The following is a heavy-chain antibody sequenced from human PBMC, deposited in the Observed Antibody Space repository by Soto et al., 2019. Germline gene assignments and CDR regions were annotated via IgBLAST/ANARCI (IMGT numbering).Heavy chain of an antibody. CDR3: ATFSGGSGQYYYYYGMDV. CDR2: INPSGGST. Sequence: ASVKVSCKASGYTFTTYYMHWVRQAPGQGLEWMGIINPSGGSTSYAQKFQGQVTISADKSISTAYLQWSSLKASDTAMYYCATFSGGSGQYYYYYGMDVWGQGTTVTVSS. CDR1: GYTFTTYY. J-gene: IGHJ6*02. V-gene: IGHV1-46*01. D-gene: IGHD3-10*01.